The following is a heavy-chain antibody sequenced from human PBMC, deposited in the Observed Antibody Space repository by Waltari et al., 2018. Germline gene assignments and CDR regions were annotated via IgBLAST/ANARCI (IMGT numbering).Heavy chain of an antibody. CDR3: ARDTSVGATKPPLPDAFDI. V-gene: IGHV3-20*04. CDR2: INWNGGST. D-gene: IGHD1-26*01. CDR1: GFTFDDYG. Sequence: EVQLVESGGGVVRPGGSLRLSCAASGFTFDDYGMSWVRQAPGKGLEWGSGINWNGGSTGYADSVKGRFTISRDNAKNSLYLQMNSLRAEDTAVYYCARDTSVGATKPPLPDAFDIWGQGTMVTVSS. J-gene: IGHJ3*02.